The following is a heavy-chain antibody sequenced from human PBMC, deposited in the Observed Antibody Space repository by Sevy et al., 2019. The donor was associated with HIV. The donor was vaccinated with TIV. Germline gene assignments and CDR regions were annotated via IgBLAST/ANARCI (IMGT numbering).Heavy chain of an antibody. J-gene: IGHJ6*02. CDR1: GFTFSSYS. Sequence: GGSLRLSCAASGFTFSSYSMNWVRQAPGKGLEWVSSISSSSSYIYYADSVKGRFTISRDNAKNSLYLQMNSLRAEDTAVYYCARDGGWYYYDSSGYLRYYYYYGMDVWGQGTTVTVSS. V-gene: IGHV3-21*01. CDR3: ARDGGWYYYDSSGYLRYYYYYGMDV. CDR2: ISSSSSYI. D-gene: IGHD3-22*01.